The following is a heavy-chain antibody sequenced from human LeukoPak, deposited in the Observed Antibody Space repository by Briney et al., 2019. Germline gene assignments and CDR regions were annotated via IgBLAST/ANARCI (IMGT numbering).Heavy chain of an antibody. CDR1: GFTFSSYA. J-gene: IGHJ4*02. Sequence: GRSLRLSRAASGFTFSSYAMHWVRQAPGKGLEWVAVISYDGSNKYYADSVKGRFTISRDNSKNTLYLQMNSLRAEDTAVYYCARGAKDTAMVPTYWGQGTLVTVSS. CDR3: ARGAKDTAMVPTY. D-gene: IGHD5-18*01. CDR2: ISYDGSNK. V-gene: IGHV3-30*04.